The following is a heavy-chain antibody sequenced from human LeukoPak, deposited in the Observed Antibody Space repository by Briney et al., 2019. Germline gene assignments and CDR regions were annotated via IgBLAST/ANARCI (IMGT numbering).Heavy chain of an antibody. CDR2: IIPIFGTA. CDR1: GYTFTSYA. Sequence: ASVKVSCKASGYTFTSYAMNWVRQAPGQGLEWMGGIIPIFGTANYAQKFQGRVTITADESTSTAYMELSSLRSEDTAVYYCARGATYCSGGSCYPYYFDYWGQGTLVTVSS. CDR3: ARGATYCSGGSCYPYYFDY. J-gene: IGHJ4*02. D-gene: IGHD2-15*01. V-gene: IGHV1-69*13.